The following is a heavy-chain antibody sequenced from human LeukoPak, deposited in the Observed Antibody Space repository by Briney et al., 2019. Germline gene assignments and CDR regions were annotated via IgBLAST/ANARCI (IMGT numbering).Heavy chain of an antibody. V-gene: IGHV4-30-2*01. J-gene: IGHJ4*02. CDR2: IYHSGTT. CDR3: ARGSTDIVVVPAAIN. D-gene: IGHD2-2*01. Sequence: PSETLSLTCTVSGGSLSGGGYYWSWLRQPPGKGLEWIGYIYHSGTTYYNSSLRSRVTISVDRSKNQFSLKLSSVTAADTAVYYCARGSTDIVVVPAAINWGQGTLVTVSS. CDR1: GGSLSGGGYY.